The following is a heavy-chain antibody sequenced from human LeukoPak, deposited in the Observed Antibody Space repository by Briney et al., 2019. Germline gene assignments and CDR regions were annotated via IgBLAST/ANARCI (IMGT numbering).Heavy chain of an antibody. Sequence: GGSLRLSCAASGFTFNIYWMSWVRQAPGKGLEWVANINQDGSEKYYVDSVKGRFTISRDNVKNSLYLQMSSLRAEDTAVYYCARKGWQLGDLFDYWGQGTLVTVSS. J-gene: IGHJ4*02. D-gene: IGHD1-26*01. V-gene: IGHV3-7*01. CDR1: GFTFNIYW. CDR2: INQDGSEK. CDR3: ARKGWQLGDLFDY.